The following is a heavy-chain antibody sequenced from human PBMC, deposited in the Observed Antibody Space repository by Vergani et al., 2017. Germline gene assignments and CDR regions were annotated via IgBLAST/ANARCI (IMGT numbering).Heavy chain of an antibody. CDR1: GGTFSSYA. D-gene: IGHD4-23*01. V-gene: IGHV1-69*01. J-gene: IGHJ4*02. CDR2: IIPIFGTA. CDR3: ASPRFDDGGNSGLDY. Sequence: QVQLVQSGAEVKKPGSSVTVSCKASGGTFSSYALICVRQTPGQGLEWMGGIIPIFGTANYAQKFQGRVTITADESTSTAYMELSSLRSEDTAVYYCASPRFDDGGNSGLDYWGQGTLGTVSS.